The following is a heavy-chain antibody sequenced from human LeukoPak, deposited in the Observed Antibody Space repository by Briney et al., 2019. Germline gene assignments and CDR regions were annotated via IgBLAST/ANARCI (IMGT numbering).Heavy chain of an antibody. J-gene: IGHJ6*03. CDR2: IYYSGST. CDR1: GGSIGSYY. Sequence: SETLSLTCTVSGGSIGSYYWSWIRQPPGKGLEWIGYIYYSGSTNYNPSLKSRVTISVDTSKNQFSLKLSSVTAADTAVYYCARVTSGSGWYAGYYYYYYMDVWGKGTTVTVSS. D-gene: IGHD6-19*01. V-gene: IGHV4-59*01. CDR3: ARVTSGSGWYAGYYYYYYMDV.